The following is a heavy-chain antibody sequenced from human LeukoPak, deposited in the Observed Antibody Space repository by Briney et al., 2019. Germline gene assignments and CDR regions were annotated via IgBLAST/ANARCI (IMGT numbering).Heavy chain of an antibody. CDR2: IGSDSSYI. CDR3: ASGDSSGWENAFDI. V-gene: IGHV3-21*01. J-gene: IGHJ3*02. CDR1: GFTFSIYS. D-gene: IGHD6-19*01. Sequence: GGSLRLSCAASGFTFSIYSMIWIRQAPGKGLEWVSSIGSDSSYIYYADSVKGRFTISRDNAKNSLYLQMNSLGAEDTAVYYCASGDSSGWENAFDIWGQGTMVTVSS.